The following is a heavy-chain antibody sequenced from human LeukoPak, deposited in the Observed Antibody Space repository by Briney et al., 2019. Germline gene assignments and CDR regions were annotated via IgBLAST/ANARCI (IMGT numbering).Heavy chain of an antibody. Sequence: GGSLRLSCAASGFTLSSNYMSWVRPAPGKGLAWVSVIYSGGSTYYAESVKGRFTISRHNSKNTLYLQMNSLRAEDTAMYYCSRTSHETYDFWSGYFFSAWFDPWGQGTLVTISS. J-gene: IGHJ5*02. CDR2: IYSGGST. CDR1: GFTLSSNY. CDR3: SRTSHETYDFWSGYFFSAWFDP. D-gene: IGHD3-3*01. V-gene: IGHV3-53*04.